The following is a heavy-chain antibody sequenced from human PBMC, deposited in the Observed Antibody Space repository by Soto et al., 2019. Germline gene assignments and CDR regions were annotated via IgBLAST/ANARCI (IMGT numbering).Heavy chain of an antibody. D-gene: IGHD5-18*01. V-gene: IGHV1-24*01. CDR2: FDPEDGET. CDR1: GYTLTELS. Sequence: ASVKVSCKVSGYTLTELSMHWVRQAPGKGLEWMGGFDPEDGETIYAQKFQGRVTMTEDTSTDTAYMELSSLRSEDTAVYYCATDRGYSYGFDYWSQGTPVTSPQ. CDR3: ATDRGYSYGFDY. J-gene: IGHJ4*02.